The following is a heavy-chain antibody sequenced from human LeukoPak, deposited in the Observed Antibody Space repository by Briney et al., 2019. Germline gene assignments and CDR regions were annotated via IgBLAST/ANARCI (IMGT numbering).Heavy chain of an antibody. Sequence: ASVKVSCKASGYTFTSYDINWVRQATGQGLEWMGWMNPNSGNTGYAQKFQGRVTMTRNTSISTAYVELSSLRSEDTAVYYCARVIWRDYYDSSGYYFYFDYWGQGTLVTVSS. D-gene: IGHD3-22*01. CDR2: MNPNSGNT. CDR1: GYTFTSYD. J-gene: IGHJ4*02. CDR3: ARVIWRDYYDSSGYYFYFDY. V-gene: IGHV1-8*01.